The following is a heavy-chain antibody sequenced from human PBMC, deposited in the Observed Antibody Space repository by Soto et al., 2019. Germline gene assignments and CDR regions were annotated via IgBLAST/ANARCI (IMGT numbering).Heavy chain of an antibody. J-gene: IGHJ6*03. Sequence: GGSLRLSCAASGFTFSSYGMHWVRQAPGKGLEWVAVIWYDGSNKYYADSVKGRFTISRDNSKNTLYLQMNSLRAEDTAVDYCARDPTKDFWSGYYIDQKYYYMDVWGKGTTVTVSS. CDR1: GFTFSSYG. V-gene: IGHV3-33*01. CDR2: IWYDGSNK. CDR3: ARDPTKDFWSGYYIDQKYYYMDV. D-gene: IGHD3-3*01.